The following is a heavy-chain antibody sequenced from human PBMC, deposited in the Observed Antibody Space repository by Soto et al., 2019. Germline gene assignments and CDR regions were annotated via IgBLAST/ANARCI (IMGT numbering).Heavy chain of an antibody. CDR3: AKDPPGIAVAGTLWPDIWYFDL. V-gene: IGHV3-23*01. CDR1: GFTFSSYA. Sequence: EVQLLESGGGLVQPGGSLRLSCAASGFTFSSYAMSWVRQAPGKGLEWVSAISGSGGSTYYADSVKGRFTISRDNSKNKLYLQMNSLRAEDTAVYYCAKDPPGIAVAGTLWPDIWYFDLWGRGTLVTVSS. D-gene: IGHD6-19*01. J-gene: IGHJ2*01. CDR2: ISGSGGST.